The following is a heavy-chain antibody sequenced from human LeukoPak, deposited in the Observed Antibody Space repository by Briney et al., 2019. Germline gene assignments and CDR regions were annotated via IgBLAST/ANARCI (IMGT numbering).Heavy chain of an antibody. J-gene: IGHJ4*02. CDR3: AHLGYCSGGSCLVFDY. CDR1: GFSLSTSGVG. D-gene: IGHD2-15*01. Sequence: SGPPLVKPTQTLTLTCTFSGFSLSTSGVGVGWIRQPPGKALEWLALIYWDDDKRYSPSLKSRLTITKDTSKNQVVLTMTNMDPVDTATYYCAHLGYCSGGSCLVFDYWGQGTLVTVSS. V-gene: IGHV2-5*02. CDR2: IYWDDDK.